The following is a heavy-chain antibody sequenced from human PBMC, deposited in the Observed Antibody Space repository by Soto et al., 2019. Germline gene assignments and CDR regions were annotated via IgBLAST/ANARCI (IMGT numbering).Heavy chain of an antibody. CDR3: ARDRAIVVVVAATYYYYYGMDV. Sequence: GXSVKVSCKASCYTFTSYGISWVRQAPVQGLEWMGWISAYNGNTNYAQKLQGRVTMTTDTSTSTAYMELRSLRSDDTAVYYCARDRAIVVVVAATYYYYYGMDVWGQGTKVTVYS. J-gene: IGHJ6*02. CDR2: ISAYNGNT. CDR1: CYTFTSYG. D-gene: IGHD2-15*01. V-gene: IGHV1-18*04.